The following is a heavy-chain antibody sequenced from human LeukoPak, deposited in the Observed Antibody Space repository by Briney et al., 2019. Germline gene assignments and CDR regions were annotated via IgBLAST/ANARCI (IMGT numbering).Heavy chain of an antibody. CDR2: IWYDGSNK. Sequence: GGSLRLSCAASGFTFSSYGMHWVRQAPGKGLEWVADIWYDGSNKYYADSVKGLFTISRDNSKNTLYLQMNSLRAEDTAVYYCAKEACSGGSCYEKYWGQGTLVTVSS. J-gene: IGHJ4*02. CDR3: AKEACSGGSCYEKY. D-gene: IGHD2-15*01. CDR1: GFTFSSYG. V-gene: IGHV3-33*06.